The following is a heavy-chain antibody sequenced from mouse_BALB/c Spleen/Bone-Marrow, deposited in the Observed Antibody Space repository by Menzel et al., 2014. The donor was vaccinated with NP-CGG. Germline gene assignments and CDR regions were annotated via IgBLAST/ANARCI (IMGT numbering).Heavy chain of an antibody. D-gene: IGHD1-1*01. Sequence: EVHLVESGGGLVQPGGSMKLSCVASGFTFSNCWMNWVRQSPEKGLEWVAEIRLKSNNYETHYAESVKGRFTISRDDSKISVYLQMDNLRAEDTGIYYCTDYSWFAYWGQGTLVTVSA. CDR2: IRLKSNNYET. CDR1: GFTFSNCW. J-gene: IGHJ3*01. CDR3: TDYSWFAY. V-gene: IGHV6-6*02.